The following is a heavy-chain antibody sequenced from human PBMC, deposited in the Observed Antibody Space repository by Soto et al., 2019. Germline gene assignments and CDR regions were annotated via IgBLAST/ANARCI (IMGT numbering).Heavy chain of an antibody. J-gene: IGHJ4*02. CDR1: GGTFNSFG. Sequence: QVHVVQSGAEVKKPVSSVKVPCKAYGGTFNSFGIKWVRQAPGQGLEWVGGIIPVFGTINYAQKFRGRVTISADASTSTSYMELSRLRSDDTAVYYCAIENWGPGGHYFDYWGQGTLVTVSS. CDR2: IIPVFGTI. D-gene: IGHD7-27*01. CDR3: AIENWGPGGHYFDY. V-gene: IGHV1-69*01.